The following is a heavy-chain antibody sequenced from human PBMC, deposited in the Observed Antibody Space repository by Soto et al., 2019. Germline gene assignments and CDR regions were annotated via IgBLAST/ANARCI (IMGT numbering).Heavy chain of an antibody. Sequence: QVQLVQSGAEVKKPGSSVKVSCKASGGTFSSYAISWVRQAPGQGLEWMGGIIPIVGTANYAQKIQGRVTITAEECTSTAYMELSSVRSEETAVYYCAIDASGSYYAFDIWGQGTMVTVSS. CDR1: GGTFSSYA. V-gene: IGHV1-69*01. D-gene: IGHD3-10*01. CDR3: AIDASGSYYAFDI. J-gene: IGHJ3*02. CDR2: IIPIVGTA.